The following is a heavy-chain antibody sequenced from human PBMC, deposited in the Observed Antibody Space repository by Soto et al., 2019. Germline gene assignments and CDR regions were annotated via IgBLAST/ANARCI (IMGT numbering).Heavy chain of an antibody. CDR1: GGTFSSYA. J-gene: IGHJ6*02. D-gene: IGHD2-2*01. CDR3: ARTPAATRRRYYYYGMDV. Sequence: ASVKVSCKASGGTFSSYAISWVRQAPGQGLEWMGGIIPIFGTANYAQKFQGRVTITADESTSTAYMELSSLRSEDTAVYYCARTPAATRRRYYYYGMDVWGQGTTVTVSS. CDR2: IIPIFGTA. V-gene: IGHV1-69*13.